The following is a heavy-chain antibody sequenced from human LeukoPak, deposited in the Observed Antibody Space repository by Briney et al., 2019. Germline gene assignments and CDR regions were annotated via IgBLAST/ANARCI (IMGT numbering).Heavy chain of an antibody. D-gene: IGHD6-13*01. Sequence: SETLSLTCTVSGGSISSYYWSWIRQPPGKGLEWIGYIYYSGSTNYNPSLKSRVTISVDTSKNQFSLKLSSVTAADTAVYYCARGWVKDYWGQGTLVTVSS. J-gene: IGHJ4*02. CDR1: GGSISSYY. CDR3: ARGWVKDY. CDR2: IYYSGST. V-gene: IGHV4-59*12.